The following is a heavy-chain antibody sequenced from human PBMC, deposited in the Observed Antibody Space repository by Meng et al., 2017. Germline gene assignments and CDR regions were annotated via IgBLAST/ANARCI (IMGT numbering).Heavy chain of an antibody. CDR1: GFTFSSYA. Sequence: GESLKISCAASGFTFSSYAMSWVRQAPGKGLGWVSAISGSGGSTYYADSVKGRFTISRDNSKNTLYPQMNSLRAEDTAVYYCAKVGRYGDYCYFDYWGQGTLVTVSS. CDR3: AKVGRYGDYCYFDY. V-gene: IGHV3-23*01. CDR2: ISGSGGST. J-gene: IGHJ4*02. D-gene: IGHD4-17*01.